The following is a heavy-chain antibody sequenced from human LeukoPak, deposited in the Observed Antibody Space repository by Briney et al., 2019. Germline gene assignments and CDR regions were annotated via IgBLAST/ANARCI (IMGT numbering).Heavy chain of an antibody. Sequence: ASVKVSCKASGYTFSNNDIHWVRQAPGQGLEWMGIINACGGSTTYAQKFHGRVTMTRDTSTSTVYMELSTLSSEDTAVYYCATGHSDACDVWGQGTLVTVSS. D-gene: IGHD3-10*01. CDR2: INACGGST. CDR3: ATGHSDACDV. CDR1: GYTFSNND. J-gene: IGHJ3*01. V-gene: IGHV1-46*01.